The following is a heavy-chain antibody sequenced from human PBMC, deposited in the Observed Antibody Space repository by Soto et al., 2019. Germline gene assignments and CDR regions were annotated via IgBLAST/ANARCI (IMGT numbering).Heavy chain of an antibody. CDR2: ISPGDSDT. CDR1: GSIFRHYY. CDR3: AKQRKVTTAIGQISFDS. J-gene: IGHJ4*02. V-gene: IGHV5-51*01. D-gene: IGHD3-3*01. Sequence: GESLKISCPGPGSIFRHYYNAWVRQMPARGLVLVGLISPGDSDTRYHPSLQGHVIISVDTSSDTAYLQWNRLKASGSVTYYGAKQRKVTTAIGQISFDSWGQGTLVTVSS.